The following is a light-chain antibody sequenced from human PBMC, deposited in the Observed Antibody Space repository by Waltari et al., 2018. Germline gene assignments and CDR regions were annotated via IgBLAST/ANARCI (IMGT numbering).Light chain of an antibody. J-gene: IGLJ3*02. V-gene: IGLV4-69*01. Sequence: QLVLTQSPSASASLGASVKFTCTLSSGHSSNIIAWHQQQPEKGPRYLMKVNSDGSHSKGDEIPDPFSGSGSGTERYLTISSVQSEDEADYYCQTGGHGTWVFGGGTKLTVL. CDR2: VNSDGSH. CDR3: QTGGHGTWV. CDR1: SGHSSNI.